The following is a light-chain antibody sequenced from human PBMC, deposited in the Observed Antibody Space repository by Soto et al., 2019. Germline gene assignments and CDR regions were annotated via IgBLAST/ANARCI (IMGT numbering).Light chain of an antibody. CDR3: QQYSCSPRT. J-gene: IGKJ5*01. CDR2: RAS. V-gene: IGKV3-20*01. CDR1: QGVSNNY. Sequence: EIVLTQSPCTLSLSPGERATLSCRASQGVSNNYLACYQQKPGHAPRLLIYRASNRATGIPDRVSGSGSGTDFTLPISRLEPEDFAVYHCQQYSCSPRTFGQGTRLEIK.